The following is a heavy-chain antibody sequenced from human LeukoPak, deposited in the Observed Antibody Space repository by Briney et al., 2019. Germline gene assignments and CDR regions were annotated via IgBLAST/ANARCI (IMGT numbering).Heavy chain of an antibody. Sequence: GGSLRLSCAASGFTFSSYWMSWVRQAPGKGLEWVANIEQGGSEKYYVDSVKGRFTISRDNAKNSLYLQMNSLRAEDTAVYYCARGKQDIVVVPAAWGQGTLVTVSS. J-gene: IGHJ5*02. V-gene: IGHV3-7*01. CDR1: GFTFSSYW. CDR2: IEQGGSEK. CDR3: ARGKQDIVVVPAA. D-gene: IGHD2-2*01.